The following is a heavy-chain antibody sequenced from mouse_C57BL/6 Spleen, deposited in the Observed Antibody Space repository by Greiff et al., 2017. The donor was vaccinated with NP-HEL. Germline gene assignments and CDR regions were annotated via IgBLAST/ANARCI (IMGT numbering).Heavy chain of an antibody. V-gene: IGHV2-5*01. CDR2: IWRGGST. Sequence: VQLQQSGPGLVQPSQSLSITCTVSGFSLTSYGVHWVRQSPGKGLEWLGVIWRGGSTDYNAAFMSRLSITKDNSKSQAFFKMNSLQADDTAIYYCAKWRYYDYDKAWFAYWGQGTLVTVSA. CDR3: AKWRYYDYDKAWFAY. J-gene: IGHJ3*01. CDR1: GFSLTSYG. D-gene: IGHD2-4*01.